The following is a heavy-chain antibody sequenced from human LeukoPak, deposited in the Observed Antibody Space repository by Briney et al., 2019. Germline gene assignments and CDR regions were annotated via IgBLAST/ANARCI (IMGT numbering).Heavy chain of an antibody. J-gene: IGHJ6*03. CDR2: IKQDGSEK. V-gene: IGHV3-7*01. CDR1: GFTFSSYW. D-gene: IGHD6-13*01. CDR3: AGSVAAADHYYYYYMDV. Sequence: PGGSLRLSCAASGFTFSSYWMSWVRQAPGKGLEWVANIKQDGSEKYYVDSVKGRFTISRDNAKNSLYLQMNSLRAEDTAVYYCAGSVAAADHYYYYYMDVWGKGTTVTISS.